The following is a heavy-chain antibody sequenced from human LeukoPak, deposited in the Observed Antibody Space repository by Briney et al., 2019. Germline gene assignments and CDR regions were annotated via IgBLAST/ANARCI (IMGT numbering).Heavy chain of an antibody. D-gene: IGHD2-2*01. CDR3: ARVGRLGYCSSTSCPYYYYMXV. CDR1: GGSISSYY. V-gene: IGHV4-59*08. CDR2: IYYSGST. Sequence: SETLSLTCTVSGGSISSYYWSWIRQPPGKGLEWIGYIYYSGSTYYNPSLKSRVTISVDTSKNQFSLKLSSVTAADTAVYYCARVGRLGYCSSTSCPYYYYMXVWGKGTTXT. J-gene: IGHJ6*03.